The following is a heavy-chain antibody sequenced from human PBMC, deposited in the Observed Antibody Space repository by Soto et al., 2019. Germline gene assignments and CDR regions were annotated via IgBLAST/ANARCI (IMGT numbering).Heavy chain of an antibody. CDR3: AREMGACSDSSCYPGPYDS. Sequence: GGSLRLSXAASGFTFTSYSMNWVRQAPGQGLEWVSYITSKSTTIKYADSVKGRFTVSRDNAKNSLYLQLNSLRDEDTAVYYCAREMGACSDSSCYPGPYDSWGQGTLVTVSS. J-gene: IGHJ5*02. D-gene: IGHD3-16*01. CDR2: ITSKSTTI. V-gene: IGHV3-48*02. CDR1: GFTFTSYS.